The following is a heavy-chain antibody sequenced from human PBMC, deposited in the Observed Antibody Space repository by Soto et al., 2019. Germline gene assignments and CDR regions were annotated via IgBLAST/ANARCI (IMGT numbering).Heavy chain of an antibody. Sequence: PGESLKISCKGSGYSFASYWISWVRQMPGKGLEWMGRIDPSDSYTNYSPSFQGHVTISADKSISTAYLQWSSLKASDTAMYYCARIRKMTQTGPNNYDSSGYYLAFDYWGQGTLVTVSS. D-gene: IGHD3-22*01. CDR3: ARIRKMTQTGPNNYDSSGYYLAFDY. J-gene: IGHJ4*02. V-gene: IGHV5-10-1*01. CDR1: GYSFASYW. CDR2: IDPSDSYT.